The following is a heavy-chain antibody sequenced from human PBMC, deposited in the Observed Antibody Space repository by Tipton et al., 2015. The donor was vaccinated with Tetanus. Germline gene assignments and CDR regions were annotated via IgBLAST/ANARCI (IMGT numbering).Heavy chain of an antibody. CDR2: VSFDGRYK. CDR1: GFTFSSYG. D-gene: IGHD4-17*01. J-gene: IGHJ6*02. Sequence: SGFTFSSYGIHWVRQAPGKGPEWVAVVSFDGRYKYYADSVKGRFTISRDNSKNTLTLQMNSLRVEDTAVYYCARPTTVTSYYFGLDVWGQGTTVTVSS. CDR3: ARPTTVTSYYFGLDV. V-gene: IGHV3-33*05.